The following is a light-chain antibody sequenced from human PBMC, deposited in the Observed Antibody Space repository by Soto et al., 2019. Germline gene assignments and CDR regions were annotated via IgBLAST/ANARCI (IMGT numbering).Light chain of an antibody. V-gene: IGKV1-5*03. CDR1: QSINNW. CDR3: QQFHSYPWT. J-gene: IGKJ1*01. Sequence: DIPMTQSPSTLSASVGDRVTVTCRASQSINNWLAWYQQKPGKAPKLLIYKASSLESGVPSRFSGSGSGTEFNITISSLQPDDFAAYYCQQFHSYPWTFGQGTKVEIK. CDR2: KAS.